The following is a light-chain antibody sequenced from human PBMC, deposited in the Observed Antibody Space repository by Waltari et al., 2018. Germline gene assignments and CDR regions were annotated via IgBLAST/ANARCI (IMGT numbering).Light chain of an antibody. CDR1: NIVGKT. J-gene: IGLJ2*01. CDR2: YDS. Sequence: SYVLTQPPSVSVAPGKTARITCGGDNIVGKTVHWYQQKAGQAPVLVIYYDSDRPSGIPEGFAGSNSGNTATLTISRVEAGDEADYYCQVWDGDSDHRVFGGGTKLTVL. CDR3: QVWDGDSDHRV. V-gene: IGLV3-21*04.